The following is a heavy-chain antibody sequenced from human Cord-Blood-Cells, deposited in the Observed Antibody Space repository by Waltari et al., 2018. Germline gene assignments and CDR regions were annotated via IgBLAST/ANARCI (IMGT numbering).Heavy chain of an antibody. D-gene: IGHD7-27*01. V-gene: IGHV3-9*03. Sequence: EVQLVESGGGLVQPGRSLRLSCAASGFTFDDYAMHWVRQAPGKGLEWVSGISWNSGSIGYADSVKGRFTISRDNAKNSLYLQMNSLRAEDMALYYCAKAEANWDAFDIWGQGTMVTVSS. CDR1: GFTFDDYA. J-gene: IGHJ3*02. CDR3: AKAEANWDAFDI. CDR2: ISWNSGSI.